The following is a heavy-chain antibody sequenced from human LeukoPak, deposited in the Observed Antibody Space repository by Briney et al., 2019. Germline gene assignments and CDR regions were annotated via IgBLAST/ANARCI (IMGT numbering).Heavy chain of an antibody. Sequence: SETLSLTCTVSGGSMRSHYWSWIRQTAGKGLEWIGRIDFSGNTNYNPSLKSRVTMSLDTSKNQFSLKLTSVTAADTAVYYYATSYGLGTYSLYVYWGQGTLVTVSS. CDR2: IDFSGNT. CDR1: GGSMRSHY. CDR3: ATSYGLGTYSLYVY. D-gene: IGHD3-10*01. J-gene: IGHJ4*02. V-gene: IGHV4-4*07.